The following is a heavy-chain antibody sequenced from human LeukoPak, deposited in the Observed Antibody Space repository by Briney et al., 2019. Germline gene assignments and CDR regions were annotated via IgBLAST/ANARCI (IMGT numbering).Heavy chain of an antibody. CDR3: ARLGSSWYFTYYYYYMDV. J-gene: IGHJ6*03. CDR2: INWNGGST. D-gene: IGHD6-13*01. CDR1: GFTFSSYW. Sequence: PGGSLRLSCAASGFTFSSYWMSWVRQAPGKGLEWVSGINWNGGSTGYADSVKGRFTISRDNAKNSLYLQMNSLRAEDTALYYCARLGSSWYFTYYYYYMDVWGKGTTVTVSS. V-gene: IGHV3-20*04.